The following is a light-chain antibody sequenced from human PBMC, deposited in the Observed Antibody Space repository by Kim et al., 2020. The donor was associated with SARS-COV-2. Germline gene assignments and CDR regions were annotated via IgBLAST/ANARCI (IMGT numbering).Light chain of an antibody. CDR2: GAS. Sequence: SPVERGTLSCRASQSVSNSYLAWYQQKPGQAPRLLVYGASRRATGIPDRFSGSGSGTDFTLTISRVEPEDFAVYYCQQYDSSPFTFGPGTKVDIK. J-gene: IGKJ3*01. CDR3: QQYDSSPFT. V-gene: IGKV3-20*01. CDR1: QSVSNSY.